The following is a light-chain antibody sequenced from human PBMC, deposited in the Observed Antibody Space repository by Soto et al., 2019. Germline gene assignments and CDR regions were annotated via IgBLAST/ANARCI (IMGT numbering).Light chain of an antibody. CDR2: DAS. V-gene: IGKV3-11*01. CDR3: QQRSNWPLT. CDR1: QSVSSY. J-gene: IGKJ3*01. Sequence: EIVLTQSPANLSLSPGERATLSCRASQSVSSYLAWYQQKPGQAPRLLIYDASNRATGIPARFSGSGSGTDFTLTISSLEPADFAVYYCQQRSNWPLTFGPGTKVDIK.